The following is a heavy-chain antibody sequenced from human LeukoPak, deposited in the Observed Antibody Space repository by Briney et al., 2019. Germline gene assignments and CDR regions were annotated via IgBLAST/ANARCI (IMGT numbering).Heavy chain of an antibody. D-gene: IGHD2-21*02. Sequence: GASVKVSCKASGYTFTGYYMHWVRQAPGQGLEWMGWINPNSGGTNYAQKFQGRVTMTRDTSTSTVYMELSSLRSEDTAVYYCASQVVTAIRTLFDYWGQGTLVTVSS. CDR1: GYTFTGYY. J-gene: IGHJ4*02. CDR3: ASQVVTAIRTLFDY. V-gene: IGHV1-2*02. CDR2: INPNSGGT.